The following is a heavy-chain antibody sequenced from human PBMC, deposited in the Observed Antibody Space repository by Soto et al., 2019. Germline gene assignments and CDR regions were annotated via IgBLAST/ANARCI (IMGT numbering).Heavy chain of an antibody. V-gene: IGHV1-18*01. CDR2: ISAYNGNT. J-gene: IGHJ6*02. CDR3: ARQSGYDSHLYYYYGMDV. Sequence: GASVKVSCKASGYTFTSYGISWVRQAPGQGLEWMGWISAYNGNTNYAQKLQGRVTMTTDTSTSTAYMELRSLRSDDTAMYYCARQSGYDSHLYYYYGMDVWGQGTTVTVSS. CDR1: GYTFTSYG. D-gene: IGHD5-12*01.